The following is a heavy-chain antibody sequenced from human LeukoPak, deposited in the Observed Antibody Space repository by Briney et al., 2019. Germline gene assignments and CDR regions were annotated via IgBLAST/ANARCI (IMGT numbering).Heavy chain of an antibody. D-gene: IGHD1-1*01. CDR3: ARGRVSSSTWYSTYYYYFYMDV. V-gene: IGHV4-61*02. CDR1: GGSISSGSYY. J-gene: IGHJ6*03. Sequence: SETLSLTCTVSGGSISSGSYYWSWIRQPAGKGLEWIGRIYTSGSTNYNPSPKSRVTISVDTSKNQFSLKLSSVTAADTAVYYCARGRVSSSTWYSTYYYYFYMDVWGKGTTVTVSS. CDR2: IYTSGST.